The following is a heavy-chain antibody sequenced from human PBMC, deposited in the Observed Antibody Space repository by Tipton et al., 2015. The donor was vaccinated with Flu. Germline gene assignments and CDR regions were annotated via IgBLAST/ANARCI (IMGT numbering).Heavy chain of an antibody. J-gene: IGHJ6*03. V-gene: IGHV4-4*07. Sequence: TLSLTCTVSGGSISSYYWSWIRQPAGKGLEWIGRIYTSGSTNYNPSLKSRVTMSVDTSKNQFSLKLSSVTAADTAVYYCARHSGHDYYYYYYMDVWGKGTTVTVSS. D-gene: IGHD6-19*01. CDR1: GGSISSYY. CDR3: ARHSGHDYYYYYYMDV. CDR2: IYTSGST.